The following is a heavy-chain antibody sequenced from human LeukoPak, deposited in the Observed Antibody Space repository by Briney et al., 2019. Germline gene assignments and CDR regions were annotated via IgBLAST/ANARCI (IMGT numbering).Heavy chain of an antibody. CDR3: ARFKGAYYDSGGYYFDY. D-gene: IGHD3-22*01. V-gene: IGHV3-66*01. CDR2: IYSGGST. Sequence: GGSLRPSWAASGFTASSNSMSWVRKAPGKGLGWVSVIYSGGSTYYADSVKGRFTISRDNSKNTLYLQMNSLRAEDTAVYYCARFKGAYYDSGGYYFDYWGQGTLVTVSS. CDR1: GFTASSNS. J-gene: IGHJ4*02.